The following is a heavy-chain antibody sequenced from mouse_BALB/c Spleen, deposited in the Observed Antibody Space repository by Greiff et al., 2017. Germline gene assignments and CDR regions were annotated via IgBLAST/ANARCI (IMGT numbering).Heavy chain of an antibody. CDR2: ISSGSSTI. J-gene: IGHJ3*01. CDR1: GFTFSSFG. V-gene: IGHV5-17*02. CDR3: ARAYPRPFAY. Sequence: EVQGVESGGGLVQPGGSRKLSCAASGFTFSSFGMHWVRQAPEKGLEWVAYISSGSSTIYYADTVKGRFTISRDNPKNTLFLQMTSLKSEDTAMYYCARAYPRPFAYWGQGTLVTVSA.